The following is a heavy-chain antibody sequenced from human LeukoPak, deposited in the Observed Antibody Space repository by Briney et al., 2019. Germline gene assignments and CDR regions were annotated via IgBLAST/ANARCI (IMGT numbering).Heavy chain of an antibody. Sequence: GGSLRLSCAASGFTFSSYSMNWVRQAPGKGLEWVSSISSSSSYIYYADSVKGRFTISRDNSKNTLYLQMNSLRAEDTAVYYCAKDSWGDSYGYGNDAFDIWGQGTMVAVSS. CDR1: GFTFSSYS. D-gene: IGHD5-18*01. CDR2: ISSSSSYI. V-gene: IGHV3-21*04. J-gene: IGHJ3*02. CDR3: AKDSWGDSYGYGNDAFDI.